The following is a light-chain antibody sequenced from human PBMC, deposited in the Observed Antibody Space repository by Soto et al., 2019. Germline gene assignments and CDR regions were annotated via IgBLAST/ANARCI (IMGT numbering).Light chain of an antibody. V-gene: IGKV3-20*01. CDR1: QRVIGDH. CDR2: GTS. Sequence: EIVLTQSPGTLSLSPGERATLSCRTRQRVIGDHLALYQQKPGQSPRLLLHGTSNRATGIPDRFSGSGSGTDFTLTISRLEREDFAVYSCQQYGSTPWTFGQGTKLESK. CDR3: QQYGSTPWT. J-gene: IGKJ1*01.